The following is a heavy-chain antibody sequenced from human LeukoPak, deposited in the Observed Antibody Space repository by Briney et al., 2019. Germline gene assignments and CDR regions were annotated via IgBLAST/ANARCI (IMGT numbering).Heavy chain of an antibody. D-gene: IGHD2-15*01. CDR1: GGSFSGYY. Sequence: ASETLSLTCAVYGGSFSGYYWSWIRQPPGKELEWIGEINHSGSTNYNPSLKSRVTISVDTSKNQFSLKLSSVTAADTAVYYCARALGYCSGGSCPVWGQGTLVTVSS. CDR3: ARALGYCSGGSCPV. CDR2: INHSGST. V-gene: IGHV4-34*01. J-gene: IGHJ4*02.